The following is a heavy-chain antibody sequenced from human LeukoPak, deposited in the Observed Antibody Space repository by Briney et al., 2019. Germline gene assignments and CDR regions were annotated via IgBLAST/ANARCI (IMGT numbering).Heavy chain of an antibody. CDR3: AKRATIFGVATYYFDY. CDR2: ISSSSCYI. J-gene: IGHJ4*02. D-gene: IGHD3-3*01. CDR1: GFTFSSYS. Sequence: GGSLRLPCAASGFTFSSYSMNWVRQAPGKGLEWVSSISSSSCYIYYADSVKGRFTISRDNAKNSLYLQMNSLRAEDTAVYYCAKRATIFGVATYYFDYWGQGTLVTVSS. V-gene: IGHV3-21*01.